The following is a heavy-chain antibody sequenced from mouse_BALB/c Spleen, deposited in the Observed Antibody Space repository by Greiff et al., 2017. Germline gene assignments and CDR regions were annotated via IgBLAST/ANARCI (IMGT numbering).Heavy chain of an antibody. D-gene: IGHD2-1*01. V-gene: IGHV5-6-4*01. Sequence: DVKLVESGGGLVKPGGSLKLSCAASGFTFSSYTMSWVRQTPEKRLEWVATISSGGSYTYYPDSVKGRFTISRDNAKNTLYLQMSSLKSEDTAMYYCTRDGNYYYAMDYWGQGTSVTVSS. CDR1: GFTFSSYT. J-gene: IGHJ4*01. CDR2: ISSGGSYT. CDR3: TRDGNYYYAMDY.